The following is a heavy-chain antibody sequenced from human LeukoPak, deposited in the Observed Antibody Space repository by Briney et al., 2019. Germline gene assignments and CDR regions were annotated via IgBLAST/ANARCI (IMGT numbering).Heavy chain of an antibody. J-gene: IGHJ4*02. CDR2: IYPADSDT. CDR3: ARRGEGGSYQSLDH. V-gene: IGHV5-51*01. D-gene: IGHD1-26*01. CDR1: GYNFALYW. Sequence: GESLKISCKGSGYNFALYWIGWVRQLPGKGLEWMGIIYPADSDTRYSPSFQGQVTISVDRSINTAYLQWSSLKASDTAIYYCARRGEGGSYQSLDHWGQGVLVTVSS.